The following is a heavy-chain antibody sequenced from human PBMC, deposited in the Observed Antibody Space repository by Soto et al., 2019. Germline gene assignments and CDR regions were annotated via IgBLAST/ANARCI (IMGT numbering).Heavy chain of an antibody. V-gene: IGHV3-11*01. CDR3: ARGMGYCSSTSCKTLDY. D-gene: IGHD2-2*01. Sequence: GGALRLSCAASGFTFSDYYMSWIRQAPGKGLEWVSYISSSGSTIYYADSVKGRFTISRDNAKNSLYLQMNSLRAEDTAVYYCARGMGYCSSTSCKTLDYWGQGTLVTVSS. CDR1: GFTFSDYY. J-gene: IGHJ4*02. CDR2: ISSSGSTI.